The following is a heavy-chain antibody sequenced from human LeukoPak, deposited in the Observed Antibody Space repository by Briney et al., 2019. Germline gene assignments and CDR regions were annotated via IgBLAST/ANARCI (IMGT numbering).Heavy chain of an antibody. CDR1: GGSFSGYY. D-gene: IGHD6-19*01. Sequence: SETLSLTCAVYGGSFSGYYWSWIRQPPGKGLEWIGEINHSGSTNYNPSLKSRVTISVDTSKNQFSLKLSSVTAADTAVYYCARARGAKYSSGWYIMGGYFDYWGQGTLVTVSS. J-gene: IGHJ4*02. V-gene: IGHV4-34*01. CDR2: INHSGST. CDR3: ARARGAKYSSGWYIMGGYFDY.